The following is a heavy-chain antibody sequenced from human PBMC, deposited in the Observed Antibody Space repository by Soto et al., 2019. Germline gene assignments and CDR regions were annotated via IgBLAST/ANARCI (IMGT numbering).Heavy chain of an antibody. CDR2: ISGSGGST. J-gene: IGHJ6*02. CDR1: GFTFSSYA. Sequence: GGSLRLSCAASGFTFSSYAMSWVRQAPGKGLEWVSAISGSGGSTYYADSVKGRFTISRDNSKNTLYLQMNSLRAEDTAVYYCAKTQPLYDILTGYYKGYYYYGMDVWGQGTTVTVSS. V-gene: IGHV3-23*01. CDR3: AKTQPLYDILTGYYKGYYYYGMDV. D-gene: IGHD3-9*01.